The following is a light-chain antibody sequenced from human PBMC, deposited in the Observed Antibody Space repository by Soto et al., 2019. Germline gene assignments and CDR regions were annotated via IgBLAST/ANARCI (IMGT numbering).Light chain of an antibody. CDR1: SGSIASNY. V-gene: IGLV6-57*04. J-gene: IGLJ2*01. CDR3: QSYDSSNHVV. CDR2: EDN. Sequence: NFMLTQPHSVSESPGKTVTISCTRSSGSIASNYVQWYHQRPGSAPTIVMYEDNQRPSGVPDRFSGSIDRSSNSASLTISGLKTEDEGDFYCQSYDSSNHVVFGGGTKLTVL.